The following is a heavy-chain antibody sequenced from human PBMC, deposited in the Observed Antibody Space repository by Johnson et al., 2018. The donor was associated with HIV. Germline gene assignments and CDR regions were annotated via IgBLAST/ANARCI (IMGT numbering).Heavy chain of an antibody. CDR3: ARDRPIAPFDI. J-gene: IGHJ3*02. Sequence: VQLVESGGGLVQPGGSLRLSCAASGFTFSNYWMNWVRQAPGKGLEWVANIKEDGSDKYYVDSVKGRFTISRDNVQNSLSLQMNSLRPEDTAVYYCARDRPIAPFDIWGQGTMVTVSS. CDR1: GFTFSNYW. CDR2: IKEDGSDK. D-gene: IGHD3-22*01. V-gene: IGHV3-7*01.